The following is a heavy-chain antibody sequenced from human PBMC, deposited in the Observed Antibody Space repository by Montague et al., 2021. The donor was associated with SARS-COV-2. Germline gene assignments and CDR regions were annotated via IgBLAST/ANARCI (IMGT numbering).Heavy chain of an antibody. J-gene: IGHJ4*02. Sequence: SETLSLPCTVSGGSISSYYWSRIRQPPGKGLEWIGYIYYSGSTNYNPSLKSRVTISVDTSKNQFSLKLSSVTAADTAVYYCARGREYSSSAGFDYWGQGTLVTVSS. D-gene: IGHD6-6*01. CDR2: IYYSGST. CDR1: GGSISSYY. V-gene: IGHV4-59*01. CDR3: ARGREYSSSAGFDY.